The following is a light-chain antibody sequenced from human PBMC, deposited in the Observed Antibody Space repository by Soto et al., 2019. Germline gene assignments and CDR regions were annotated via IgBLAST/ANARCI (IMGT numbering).Light chain of an antibody. CDR1: QWVGSTY. Sequence: EIVLTQSPGTLALSPGERVTLSCRASQWVGSTYLAWYQQKPGQPPRLLIYGGSSRATGIPDRFSGSGSGTDFSLTINSLEPEDFAVYYCQQYGGSPLYTFGQGTKLEMK. CDR3: QQYGGSPLYT. V-gene: IGKV3-20*01. J-gene: IGKJ2*01. CDR2: GGS.